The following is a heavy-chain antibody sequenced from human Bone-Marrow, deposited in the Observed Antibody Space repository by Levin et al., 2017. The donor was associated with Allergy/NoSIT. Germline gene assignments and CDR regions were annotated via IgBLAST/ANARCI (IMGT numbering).Heavy chain of an antibody. CDR2: VSISGDHI. V-gene: IGHV3-21*01. Sequence: GGSLRLSCAASGFTFSSYGMHWVRQSPGKGLEWVSSVSISGDHIYYTDSVKGRFTISRDNAKNSLYLQMNDLRAEDTAVYYCARDPMTCSGGSCYHFDYWGQGTLVTVSS. CDR1: GFTFSSYG. D-gene: IGHD2-15*01. J-gene: IGHJ4*02. CDR3: ARDPMTCSGGSCYHFDY.